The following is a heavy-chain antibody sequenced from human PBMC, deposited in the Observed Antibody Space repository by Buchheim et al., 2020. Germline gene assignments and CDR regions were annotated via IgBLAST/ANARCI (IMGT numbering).Heavy chain of an antibody. V-gene: IGHV3-48*01. D-gene: IGHD6-6*01. CDR1: GFTFSSYS. CDR3: AHLEYSSSQPDY. J-gene: IGHJ4*02. Sequence: EVQLVESGGGLVQPGGSLRLSCAASGFTFSSYSMNWVRQAPGKGLEWVSYISSTSSTIYYADSVKGRFTISRENARNSLYLQMNSLRAEDTAVYYCAHLEYSSSQPDYWGQGTL. CDR2: ISSTSSTI.